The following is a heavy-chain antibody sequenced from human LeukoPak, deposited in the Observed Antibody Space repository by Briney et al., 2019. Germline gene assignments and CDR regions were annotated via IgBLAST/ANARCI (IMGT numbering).Heavy chain of an antibody. V-gene: IGHV4-4*07. Sequence: SETLSLTCTVSGGSISSYYWSWIRQPAGKGLGWIGRIYTSGSTNYNPSLKSRVTMSVDTSKNQFSLKLSSVTAADTAVYYCARASSGYETGWFDPWGQGTLVTVSS. CDR2: IYTSGST. D-gene: IGHD3-22*01. CDR1: GGSISSYY. CDR3: ARASSGYETGWFDP. J-gene: IGHJ5*02.